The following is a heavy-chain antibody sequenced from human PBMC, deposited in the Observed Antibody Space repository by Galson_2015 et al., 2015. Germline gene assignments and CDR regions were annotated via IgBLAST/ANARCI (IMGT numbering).Heavy chain of an antibody. D-gene: IGHD3-16*01. V-gene: IGHV4-34*01. CDR1: GGSFSGYY. CDR3: ARVPYDYIWGSQTGDAFDI. J-gene: IGHJ3*02. CDR2: INHSGST. Sequence: SETLSLTCAVYGGSFSGYYWSWIRQPPGKGLEWIGEINHSGSTNYNPSLKSRVTISVDTSKNQFSLKLSSVTAADTAVYYCARVPYDYIWGSQTGDAFDIWGQGTMVTVSS.